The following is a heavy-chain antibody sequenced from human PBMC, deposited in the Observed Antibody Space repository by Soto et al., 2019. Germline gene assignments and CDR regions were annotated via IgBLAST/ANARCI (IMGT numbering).Heavy chain of an antibody. CDR3: ARELGYCSSTSCYKGYYGMDV. CDR1: GFTFSSYG. V-gene: IGHV3-33*01. CDR2: IWYDVSNK. Sequence: GGSLRLSCAASGFTFSSYGMHWVRQAPGKGLEWVAVIWYDVSNKYYADSVKGRFIISRDNSKNTLYLQMNSLRAEDTAVYYCARELGYCSSTSCYKGYYGMDVWGPGTRVTVSS. J-gene: IGHJ6*02. D-gene: IGHD2-2*02.